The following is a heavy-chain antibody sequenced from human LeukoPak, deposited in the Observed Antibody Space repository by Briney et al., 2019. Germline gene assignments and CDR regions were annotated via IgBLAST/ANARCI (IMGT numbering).Heavy chain of an antibody. D-gene: IGHD3-3*01. CDR3: AVSPTYDFWSGYSGGWFDP. CDR2: IYHSGST. J-gene: IGHJ5*02. Sequence: SETLSLTCAVSGYSISSGYYWGWIRQPPGKGLEWIGSIYHSGSTYYNPTLKSRVTISVDTSKNQFSLKLSSVTAADTAVYYCAVSPTYDFWSGYSGGWFDPWGQGTLVTVSS. CDR1: GYSISSGYY. V-gene: IGHV4-38-2*01.